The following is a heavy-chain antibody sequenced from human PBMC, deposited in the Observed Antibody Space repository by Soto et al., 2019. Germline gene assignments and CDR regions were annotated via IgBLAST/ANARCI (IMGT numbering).Heavy chain of an antibody. CDR2: INHSGST. Sequence: PSETLSLTCAVSSGSFSAYYWSWIRQSPGKGLEWIGEINHSGSTNYNPSPKSRVTISVDTSKNHFSLKLSSVTAADTAVYFCAGVRDPYGMDVWGQGTTVTVSS. CDR3: AGVRDPYGMDV. D-gene: IGHD2-21*01. J-gene: IGHJ6*02. V-gene: IGHV4-34*01. CDR1: SGSFSAYY.